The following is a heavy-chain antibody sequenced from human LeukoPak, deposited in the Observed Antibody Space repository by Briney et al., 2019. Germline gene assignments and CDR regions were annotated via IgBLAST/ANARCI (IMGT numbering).Heavy chain of an antibody. CDR1: GFTFDDYT. J-gene: IGHJ4*02. D-gene: IGHD6-13*01. Sequence: PGGSLRLSCAASGFTFDDYTMHWVRQAPGKGLEWVSLISWDGGSTYYADSVKGRFTISRDNSKNSLYLQMNSLRTEDTALYYCAKDSGIAAAGTLMDYWGQGTLVTVSS. CDR2: ISWDGGST. CDR3: AKDSGIAAAGTLMDY. V-gene: IGHV3-43*01.